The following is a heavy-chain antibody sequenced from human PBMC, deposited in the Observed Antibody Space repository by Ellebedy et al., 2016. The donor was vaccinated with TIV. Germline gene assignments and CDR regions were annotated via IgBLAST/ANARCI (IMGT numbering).Heavy chain of an antibody. J-gene: IGHJ5*02. CDR3: ARRASYGDYAVQVNPWFDP. D-gene: IGHD4-17*01. V-gene: IGHV3-7*01. Sequence: GGSLRLSCAASGFNFRSYWMTWVRQAPGKGLEWVAKIRQEGDEIYYVEFVKGRFTISRDNAKNSMFLQMNSLRVEDTAVYYCARRASYGDYAVQVNPWFDPWGQGTLVTVSS. CDR1: GFNFRSYW. CDR2: IRQEGDEI.